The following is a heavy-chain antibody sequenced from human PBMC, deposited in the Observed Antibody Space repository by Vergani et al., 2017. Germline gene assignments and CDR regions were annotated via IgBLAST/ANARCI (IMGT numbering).Heavy chain of an antibody. CDR3: ATGLYCGGDCYSSQH. CDR2: FDPEDGET. V-gene: IGHV1-24*01. D-gene: IGHD2-21*02. CDR1: GYTLPELS. J-gene: IGHJ1*01. Sequence: QVQLVQSGAEVKKPGASVKVSCTVSGYTLPELSMHWVRQAPGKGLEWMGGFDPEDGETIYAQKFQGRVTMTEDTATDTAYMELSSLRSEDTAVYYCATGLYCGGDCYSSQHWGQGTLVTVAS.